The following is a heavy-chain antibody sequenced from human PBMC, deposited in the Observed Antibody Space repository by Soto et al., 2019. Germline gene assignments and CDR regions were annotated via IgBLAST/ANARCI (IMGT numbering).Heavy chain of an antibody. J-gene: IGHJ4*02. Sequence: EVQLVESGGGLVQSGGSLRLSCAASGFTFSSYWIHWVRQAPGKGLVWVSRIKGDEISTNYADSVKGRFTISRDNAKDTVFLQMSDLRAEDTAVYYCARGALGSYYNDYWGQGTVVTVSS. V-gene: IGHV3-74*01. CDR1: GFTFSSYW. CDR3: ARGALGSYYNDY. D-gene: IGHD3-10*01. CDR2: IKGDEIST.